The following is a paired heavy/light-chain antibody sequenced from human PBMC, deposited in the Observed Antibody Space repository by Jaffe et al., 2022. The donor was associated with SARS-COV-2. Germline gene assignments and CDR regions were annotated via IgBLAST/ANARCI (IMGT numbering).Light chain of an antibody. CDR2: NND. J-gene: IGLJ3*02. CDR1: SSNIGSNF. Sequence: QSVLTQPPSASGTPGQRVTISCSGSSSNIGSNFVNWYQQLPGTAPKLLIYNNDQRPSGVPDRFSGSKSGTSASLAVSGLQSEDETDYLCAAWDDSLKCWVFGGGTKLTVV. V-gene: IGLV1-44*01. CDR3: AAWDDSLKCWV.
Heavy chain of an antibody. CDR2: FYWDDDK. D-gene: IGHD3-16*01. J-gene: IGHJ4*02. CDR1: GFSLSTSGVA. V-gene: IGHV2-5*02. Sequence: QITLKESGPILVKPAQTLTLTCTYSGFSLSTSGVAVGWIRQSPGKALEWLAIFYWDDDKRFSPSLRSRLAITKDTSKNQVVLTMANMDPVDTATYFCAHAQRLKGGKGARAYYFDYWGQGTLVTVSS. CDR3: AHAQRLKGGKGARAYYFDY.